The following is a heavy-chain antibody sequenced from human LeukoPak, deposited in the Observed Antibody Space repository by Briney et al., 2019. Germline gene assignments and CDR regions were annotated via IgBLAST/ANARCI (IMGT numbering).Heavy chain of an antibody. J-gene: IGHJ4*02. Sequence: GGSLRLSCAASGFTFSSYGMHWVRQAPGKGLEWVAFIRYDGSNKYYADSVKGRFTISRDNSKNTLYLQMNSLRAEDTAVYYCAKNGRYSSSSGQGGFDYWGQGTLVTVSS. CDR2: IRYDGSNK. CDR1: GFTFSSYG. CDR3: AKNGRYSSSSGQGGFDY. D-gene: IGHD6-6*01. V-gene: IGHV3-30*02.